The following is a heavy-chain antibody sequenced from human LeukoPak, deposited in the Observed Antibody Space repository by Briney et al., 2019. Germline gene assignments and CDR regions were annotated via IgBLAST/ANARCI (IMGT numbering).Heavy chain of an antibody. CDR2: INPSGGST. Sequence: ASVKVSCKASGYTFTRYYMHWVRPAPGQGLEWMGIINPSGGSTSYAQKFQGRVTMTRDTSSSTVYMELSSLRSEDTAVYYCARADGYDWAVGYWGQGTLVTVSS. V-gene: IGHV1-46*01. CDR3: ARADGYDWAVGY. CDR1: GYTFTRYY. J-gene: IGHJ4*02. D-gene: IGHD5-12*01.